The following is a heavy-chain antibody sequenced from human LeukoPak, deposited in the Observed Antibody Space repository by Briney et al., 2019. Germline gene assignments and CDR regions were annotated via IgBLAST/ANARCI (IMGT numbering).Heavy chain of an antibody. CDR1: GDSVSSNSAA. V-gene: IGHV6-1*01. CDR3: AREDHTNARIDD. CDR2: TYYRSKWYN. Sequence: SQTLSLTCAISGDSVSSNSAAWNWIRQSPSRGLEWLGRTYYRSKWYNDYAGSVKSRITINSDTSKNQLSLHLKSVTPEDTAVYYCAREDHTNARIDDWGQGTLVTVSS. D-gene: IGHD1-14*01. J-gene: IGHJ4*02.